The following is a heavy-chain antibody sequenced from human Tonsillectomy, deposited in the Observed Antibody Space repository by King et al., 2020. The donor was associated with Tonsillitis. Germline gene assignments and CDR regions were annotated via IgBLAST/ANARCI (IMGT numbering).Heavy chain of an antibody. CDR2: ISYDGSDK. J-gene: IGHJ6*02. Sequence: VQLVESGGGVVQPGRSLRLSCAASGFTFSNFGTHWVRQAPGKGLQWVAVISYDGSDKYYADSVKGRFTISRDNSKNTLYLQMNSLRAEDTAVYYCAKVVGMVRGVIITPDYYYGMDVWGQGTTVTVSS. V-gene: IGHV3-30*18. CDR1: GFTFSNFG. D-gene: IGHD3-10*01. CDR3: AKVVGMVRGVIITPDYYYGMDV.